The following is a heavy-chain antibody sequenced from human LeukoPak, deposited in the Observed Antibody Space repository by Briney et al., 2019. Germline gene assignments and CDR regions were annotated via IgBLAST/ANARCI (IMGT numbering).Heavy chain of an antibody. D-gene: IGHD3-10*01. CDR1: GFTFSSYG. CDR3: AKDRRYYGSGSYPFSFDY. Sequence: GGPLRLSCAASGFTFSSYGMHWVRQAPGKGLEWVAVISYDGSNKYYADSVKGRFTISRDNSKNTLYPQMNSLRAEDTAVYYCAKDRRYYGSGSYPFSFDYWGQGTLVTVSS. CDR2: ISYDGSNK. J-gene: IGHJ4*02. V-gene: IGHV3-30*18.